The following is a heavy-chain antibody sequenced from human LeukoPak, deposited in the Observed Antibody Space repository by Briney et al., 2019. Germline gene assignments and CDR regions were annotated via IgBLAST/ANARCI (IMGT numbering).Heavy chain of an antibody. CDR1: GFTFDRFT. Sequence: GGSLRLSCAASGFTFDRFTIHWVRQTPGKGLEWVSLINRRGHTFYADSVKGRFTISRDNAKNTLYLQMNSLRAEDTSVHYCATSSYGGNFGLFDYWGQGILVTVSS. CDR3: ATSSYGGNFGLFDY. CDR2: INRRGHT. J-gene: IGHJ4*02. V-gene: IGHV3-43*01. D-gene: IGHD4-23*01.